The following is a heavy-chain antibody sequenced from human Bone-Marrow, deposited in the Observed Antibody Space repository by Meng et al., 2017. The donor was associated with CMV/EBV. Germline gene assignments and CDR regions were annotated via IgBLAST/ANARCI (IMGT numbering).Heavy chain of an antibody. D-gene: IGHD6-13*01. CDR3: ARESSWDFGWFDP. V-gene: IGHV4-34*01. Sequence: CAVYGGSFSGYYWSWLRQPPGKGLEWIGEINHSGSTNYNPSLKSRVTISVDTSKNQFSLKLSSVTAADTAVYYCARESSWDFGWFDPWGQGTLVTVSS. CDR1: GGSFSGYY. CDR2: INHSGST. J-gene: IGHJ5*02.